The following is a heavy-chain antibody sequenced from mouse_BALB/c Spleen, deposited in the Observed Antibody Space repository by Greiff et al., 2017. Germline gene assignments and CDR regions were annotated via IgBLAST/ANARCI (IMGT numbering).Heavy chain of an antibody. V-gene: IGHV14-1*02. CDR3: ARSGLYYGSSHYYAMDY. Sequence: EVQLQQSGAELVRPGALVKLSCKASGFNIKDYYMHWVKQRPEQGLEWIGWIDPENGNTKYDPKFQGKATITADTSSNTAYLQLSSLTSEDTAVYYCARSGLYYGSSHYYAMDYWGQGTSVTVSS. D-gene: IGHD1-1*01. J-gene: IGHJ4*01. CDR1: GFNIKDYY. CDR2: IDPENGNT.